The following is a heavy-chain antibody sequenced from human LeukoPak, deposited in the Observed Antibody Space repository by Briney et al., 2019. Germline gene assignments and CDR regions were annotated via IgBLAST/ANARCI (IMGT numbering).Heavy chain of an antibody. V-gene: IGHV1-18*01. D-gene: IGHD6-6*01. CDR2: ISAYNGNT. CDR3: ARRGRQLVAGWFDP. CDR1: GGTFSSYA. J-gene: IGHJ5*02. Sequence: GASVKVSCKASGGTFSSYAISWARQAPGQGLEWMGWISAYNGNTNYVQKLQGRVTMTTDTSTSTAYMELRSLRSDDTAVYYCARRGRQLVAGWFDPWGQGTLVTVSS.